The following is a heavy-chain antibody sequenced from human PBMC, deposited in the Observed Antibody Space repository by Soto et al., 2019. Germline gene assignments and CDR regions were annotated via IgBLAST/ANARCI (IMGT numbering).Heavy chain of an antibody. V-gene: IGHV1-18*01. CDR3: ARHGPPLDY. J-gene: IGHJ4*02. CDR2: ISAYNGNR. Sequence: QVQLVQSGAEVKKPGASVKVSCKASGYTFNSYGISWVRQAPGQGLEWMGWISAYNGNRNYAQKXQXXXTXXTETSTSTAYMELRSLRSDDTAVYNCARHGPPLDYWGQGTPVTVSS. CDR1: GYTFNSYG.